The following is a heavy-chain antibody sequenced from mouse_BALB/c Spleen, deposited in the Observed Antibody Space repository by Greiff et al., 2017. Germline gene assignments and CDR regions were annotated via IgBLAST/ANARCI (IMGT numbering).Heavy chain of an antibody. CDR1: GYAFTSYN. J-gene: IGHJ2*01. CDR3: ARSITTVVGAPFDY. Sequence: LVESGPELVKPGASVKVSCKASGYAFTSYNMYWVKQSHGKSLEWIGYIDPYNGGTSYNQKFKGKATFTVDKSSSTAYMHLNSLTSEDSAVYYSARSITTVVGAPFDYWGQGTTLTVSS. V-gene: IGHV1S135*01. D-gene: IGHD1-1*01. CDR2: IDPYNGGT.